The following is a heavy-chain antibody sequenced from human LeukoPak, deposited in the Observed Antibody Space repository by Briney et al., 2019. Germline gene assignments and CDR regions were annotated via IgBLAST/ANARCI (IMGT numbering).Heavy chain of an antibody. CDR3: ARARWITFGGVIVILDWFDP. CDR1: GYTFTSYG. V-gene: IGHV1-18*01. CDR2: ISAYNGNT. J-gene: IGHJ5*02. Sequence: ASVKVSCKASGYTFTSYGISWVRQAPGQGLEWMGWISAYNGNTNYAQKLQGGVTMTTDTSTSTAYMELRSLRSDDTAVYYCARARWITFGGVIVILDWFDPWGQGTLVTVSS. D-gene: IGHD3-16*02.